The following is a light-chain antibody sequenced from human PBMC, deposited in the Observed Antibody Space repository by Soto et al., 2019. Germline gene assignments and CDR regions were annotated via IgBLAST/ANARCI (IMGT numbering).Light chain of an antibody. CDR2: KAS. CDR3: QQYNSYRWT. CDR1: QSISNW. J-gene: IGKJ1*01. Sequence: DIQMTQSPSTLSASVGDRVTITCRASQSISNWLAWYQQKPGKAPKLLIHKASSLESGVPSRFSGSGSGTEFTLTINSLQPDDFASYYCQQYNSYRWTFGQGTKVEIK. V-gene: IGKV1-5*03.